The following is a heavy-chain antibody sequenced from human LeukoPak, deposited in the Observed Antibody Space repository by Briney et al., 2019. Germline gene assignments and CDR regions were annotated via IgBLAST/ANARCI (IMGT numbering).Heavy chain of an antibody. CDR2: ISSSSSTI. D-gene: IGHD6-19*01. CDR3: ARDPYSSVDY. V-gene: IGHV3-48*04. J-gene: IGHJ4*02. Sequence: GGSLRLSCAASGFTFSSYGMHWVRQAPGKGLEWVSYISSSSSTIYYADSAKGRFTISRDNAKNSLYLQMNSLRAEDTAVYYCARDPYSSVDYWGQGTLVTVSS. CDR1: GFTFSSYG.